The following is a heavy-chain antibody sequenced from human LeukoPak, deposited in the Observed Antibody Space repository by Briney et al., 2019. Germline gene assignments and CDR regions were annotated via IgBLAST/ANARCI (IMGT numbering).Heavy chain of an antibody. V-gene: IGHV3-21*01. CDR3: ERDVLRRYSGYDRHDY. J-gene: IGHJ4*02. CDR1: GFTFSSYS. CDR2: ISSISSYI. Sequence: GWSLRLSCAASGFTFSSYSMNWVRQAPGKGLDWVASISSISSYIYYADSVKGRFTISRDNAKNSLYLQTNSLRAEDTDVYYCERDVLRRYSGYDRHDYWGKGTLVTVSS. D-gene: IGHD5-12*01.